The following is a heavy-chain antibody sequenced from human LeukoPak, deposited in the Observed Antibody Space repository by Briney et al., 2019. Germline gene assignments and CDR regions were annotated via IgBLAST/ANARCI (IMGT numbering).Heavy chain of an antibody. Sequence: GRSLRLSCAASGFTFSSYSMIWVRQAPGKGLEWLSSISGSGGRILYADFVKGRFTISRDNSRNTVYLQMHSLRAEDTAVYYCAKFVGYYFASGSFHHWGQGTQVTVSS. V-gene: IGHV3-23*01. D-gene: IGHD3-10*01. CDR3: AKFVGYYFASGSFHH. CDR1: GFTFSSYS. CDR2: ISGSGGRI. J-gene: IGHJ4*02.